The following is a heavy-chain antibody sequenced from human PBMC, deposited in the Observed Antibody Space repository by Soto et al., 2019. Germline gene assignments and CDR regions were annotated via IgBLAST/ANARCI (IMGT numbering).Heavy chain of an antibody. CDR2: IWYDGSNK. V-gene: IGHV3-33*01. CDR3: ARDHTWSGRDY. D-gene: IGHD3-3*01. CDR1: GFTFSSYG. J-gene: IGHJ4*02. Sequence: GGSLRLSCAASGFTFSSYGMHWVRQAPGKGLEWVAVIWYDGSNKYYAESVKGRFTISRDNSKNTLYLQMNSLRAEDTAVYYCARDHTWSGRDYWGQGTLVTVSS.